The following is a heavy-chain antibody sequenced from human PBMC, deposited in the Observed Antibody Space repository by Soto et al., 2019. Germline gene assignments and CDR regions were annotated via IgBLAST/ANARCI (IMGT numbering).Heavy chain of an antibody. CDR3: PGGSGSYGI. J-gene: IGHJ4*02. D-gene: IGHD1-26*01. CDR1: GFTFSSYA. Sequence: EVQLLESGGGLVQPGGSLRLSCAASGFTFSSYAMSWVRQAPGKGLEWVSAISGSGDNTYYADSVKGRFTISRDNSKNSLYLQMNSLRAEDTAVDYCPGGSGSYGIWGQGTLVTVSS. V-gene: IGHV3-23*01. CDR2: ISGSGDNT.